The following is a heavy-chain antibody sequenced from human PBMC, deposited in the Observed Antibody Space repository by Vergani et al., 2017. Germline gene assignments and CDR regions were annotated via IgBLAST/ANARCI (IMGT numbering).Heavy chain of an antibody. CDR2: IYTSGAT. V-gene: IGHV4-61*02. D-gene: IGHD2-21*01. J-gene: IGHJ3*01. Sequence: QVQLQESGPGLVKPSQTLSLTCTVSGGSFSTGGQSLTWLRQSAGKGLEWIGRIYTSGATNYNPSLRSRDILSVDAAKKQFSLKLTSVTAADTAVYYCARDGGEYDKDALDVWGQGTKVTVTS. CDR3: ARDGGEYDKDALDV. CDR1: GGSFSTGGQS.